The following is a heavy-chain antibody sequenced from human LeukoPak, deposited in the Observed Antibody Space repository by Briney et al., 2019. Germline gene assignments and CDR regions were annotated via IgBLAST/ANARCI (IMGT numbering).Heavy chain of an antibody. D-gene: IGHD1-26*01. J-gene: IGHJ4*02. CDR2: IRSRTDGGTT. CDR1: GGSISPYY. V-gene: IGHV3-15*01. Sequence: ETLSLTCTVSGGSISPYYWSWIRQPPGKGLEWIGRIRSRTDGGTTDYATPVKGRFTISRDDSKNTVYLQMNSLKTEDTAVYYCTTEGYSTLYFEYWGQGTLVTVSS. CDR3: TTEGYSTLYFEY.